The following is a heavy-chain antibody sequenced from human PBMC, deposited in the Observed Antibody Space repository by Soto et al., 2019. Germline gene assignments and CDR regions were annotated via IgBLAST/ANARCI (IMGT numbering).Heavy chain of an antibody. D-gene: IGHD6-13*01. CDR3: ARGFIQHFSSTAVNWFDP. CDR1: GGTFSSYA. Sequence: SVKVSCKASGGTFSSYAISWVRQAPGQGLEWMGGIIPIFGTANYAQKFQGRVTITADESTSTAYMELSSLRSEDTAVYYCARGFIQHFSSTAVNWFDPWGQGSLVTVSS. V-gene: IGHV1-69*13. CDR2: IIPIFGTA. J-gene: IGHJ5*02.